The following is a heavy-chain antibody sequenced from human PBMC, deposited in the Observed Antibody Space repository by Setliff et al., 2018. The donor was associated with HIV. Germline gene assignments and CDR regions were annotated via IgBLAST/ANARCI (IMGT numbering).Heavy chain of an antibody. D-gene: IGHD3-22*01. J-gene: IGHJ3*02. V-gene: IGHV5-51*01. CDR3: ARQLSANYSSVFAFDI. CDR1: GYTFTNYW. CDR2: IYPGDSDI. Sequence: GESLKISCEASGYTFTNYWIGWVRQMPGKGLEWMGIIYPGDSDIIYSPSFQGQVTISADKSITTAYLQWSSLKASDTAMYYCARQLSANYSSVFAFDIWGQGTMVTVSS.